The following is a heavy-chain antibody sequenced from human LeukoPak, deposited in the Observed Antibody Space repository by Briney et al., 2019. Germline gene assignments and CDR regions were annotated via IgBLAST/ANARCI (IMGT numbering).Heavy chain of an antibody. CDR1: GFTFSSYS. D-gene: IGHD6-13*01. Sequence: GGSLRLSCAASGFTFSSYSMNWVRQAPGKGLEWVSSISSSSSYIYYADSVKGRFTISRDNAKNSLYLQMNSLRAEDTALYYCAKDRHQLVTDAFDIWGQGTMVTVSS. V-gene: IGHV3-21*04. CDR3: AKDRHQLVTDAFDI. CDR2: ISSSSSYI. J-gene: IGHJ3*02.